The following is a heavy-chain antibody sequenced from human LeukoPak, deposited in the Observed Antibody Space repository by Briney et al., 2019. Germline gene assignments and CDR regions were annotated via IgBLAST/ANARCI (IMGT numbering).Heavy chain of an antibody. Sequence: PGGSLRLSCAASGFTFSGYAMTWVRQALRKGVEWVSAISGSGGSTYYADSVKGRFTISRDNSKNTLYLQMNSLRAEDTAVYYCAKRVVAATLRAFDIWGQGTMVTVSS. J-gene: IGHJ3*02. CDR1: GFTFSGYA. D-gene: IGHD2-15*01. V-gene: IGHV3-23*01. CDR2: ISGSGGST. CDR3: AKRVVAATLRAFDI.